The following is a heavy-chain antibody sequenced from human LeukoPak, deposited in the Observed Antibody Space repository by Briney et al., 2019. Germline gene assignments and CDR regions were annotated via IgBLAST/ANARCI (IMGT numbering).Heavy chain of an antibody. J-gene: IGHJ1*01. D-gene: IGHD2-2*02. Sequence: GGSLRLSCAASGFTFSSYAMSWVRQAPGKGLEWVSAISGSGGSTYYADSVKGRFTISRDNSKNTLYLQMNSLRAEDTAVYYCAKDLRPFCSSTSCYTYQHWGQGTLVTVSS. CDR1: GFTFSSYA. V-gene: IGHV3-23*01. CDR2: ISGSGGST. CDR3: AKDLRPFCSSTSCYTYQH.